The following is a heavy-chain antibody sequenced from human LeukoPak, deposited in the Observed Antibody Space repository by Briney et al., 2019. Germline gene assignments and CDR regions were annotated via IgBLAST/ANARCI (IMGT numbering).Heavy chain of an antibody. CDR1: GGSFSGYY. D-gene: IGHD6-19*01. CDR3: ARRSAWYGWCWFDP. J-gene: IGHJ5*02. V-gene: IGHV4-34*01. CDR2: INHSGST. Sequence: PSETLSLTCAVYGGSFSGYYWSWIRQPPGKGLEWIGEINHSGSTNYNPSLKSRVTISVDTSKNQFSLKLSSVTAADTAVYYCARRSAWYGWCWFDPWGQGTLVTVSS.